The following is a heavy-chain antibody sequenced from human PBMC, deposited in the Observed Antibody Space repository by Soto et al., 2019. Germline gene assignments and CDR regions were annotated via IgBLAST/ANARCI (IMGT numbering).Heavy chain of an antibody. CDR1: GGSISSSNW. CDR3: ARRAAAAFDY. CDR2: IYHSGST. J-gene: IGHJ4*02. V-gene: IGHV4-4*02. Sequence: QVLLQESGPGVVKPSGTLSLTCAVSGGSISSSNWWSWVRQPPGKGLEWIGQIYHSGSTNYNPSLKSRVIISVDKSKNQFSLKPSSVTAADTAMYYCARRAAAAFDYWGQGTLVTVSS. D-gene: IGHD6-13*01.